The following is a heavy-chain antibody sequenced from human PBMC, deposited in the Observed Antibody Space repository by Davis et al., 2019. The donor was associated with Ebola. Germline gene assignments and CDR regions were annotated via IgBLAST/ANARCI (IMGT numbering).Heavy chain of an antibody. CDR3: AREPGIAAAGTGDY. J-gene: IGHJ4*02. V-gene: IGHV1-24*01. CDR2: FDPEDVET. D-gene: IGHD6-13*01. Sequence: ASVKVSCKASGYTLNELTMHRVRPAPGKGREWMGGFDPEDVETSYAQKFQGRVTMTEDTSTETAYMELSSLRSEDTAVNYCAREPGIAAAGTGDYWGQGTLVTVSS. CDR1: GYTLNELT.